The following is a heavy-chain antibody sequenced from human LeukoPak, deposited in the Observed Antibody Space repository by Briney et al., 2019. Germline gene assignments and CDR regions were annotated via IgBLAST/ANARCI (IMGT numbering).Heavy chain of an antibody. CDR2: ISGSGGST. Sequence: SGESLRLSCAASGFTFSSYAMSWVRQAPGKGLEWVSAISGSGGSTYYADSVKGRFTISRDNSKNTLYLQMNSLRAEDTAVYYCASMVRGVYRDYWGQGTLVTVSS. CDR3: ASMVRGVYRDY. J-gene: IGHJ4*02. CDR1: GFTFSSYA. D-gene: IGHD3-10*01. V-gene: IGHV3-23*01.